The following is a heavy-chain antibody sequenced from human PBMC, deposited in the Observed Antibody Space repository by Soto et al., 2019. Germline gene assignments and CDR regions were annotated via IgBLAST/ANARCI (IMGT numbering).Heavy chain of an antibody. D-gene: IGHD6-6*01. CDR2: INHSGST. J-gene: IGHJ4*02. CDR3: ARVIVPSIAARRTIYYFDY. V-gene: IGHV4-34*01. CDR1: GGSFSGYY. Sequence: SETLSLTCAVYGGSFSGYYWSWIRQPPGKGLEWIGEINHSGSTNYNPSLKSRVTISVDTSKNHFSLKLSSVTAADTAVYYCARVIVPSIAARRTIYYFDYWGQGTLVTVSS.